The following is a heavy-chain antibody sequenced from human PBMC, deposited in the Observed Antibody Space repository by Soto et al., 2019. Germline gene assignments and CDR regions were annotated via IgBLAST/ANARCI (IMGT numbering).Heavy chain of an antibody. CDR3: ARGAPPFSD. CDR1: GLTLSDHY. V-gene: IGHV3-72*01. D-gene: IGHD3-3*02. J-gene: IGHJ4*02. Sequence: EVQLVQSGGGLVQPGGSLRLSCAASGLTLSDHYMDWVRQTPGKGLEWIGRSRNKVIGYTTEYAASVKGRFTISRDDSKYSMYLQFNILRTDDTVVYYFARGAPPFSDWGQGTLVTVST. CDR2: SRNKVIGYTT.